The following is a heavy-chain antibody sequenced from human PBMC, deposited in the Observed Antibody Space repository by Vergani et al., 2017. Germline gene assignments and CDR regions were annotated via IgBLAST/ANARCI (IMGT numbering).Heavy chain of an antibody. CDR1: FDSTRNLD. V-gene: IGHV4-59*11. CDR3: VSDTHSGHRADR. Sequence: QVQLQESGPGLVKTPETLSLTCSVSFDSTRNLDCNWSRQPPGKGLEWIGAIHYSENTNYNPSLKTRVTISVDTSKNQFSLTLTSVAAADTAVYYCVSDTHSGHRADRWGQGILVTVTS. J-gene: IGHJ5*02. D-gene: IGHD5-18*01. CDR2: IHYSENT.